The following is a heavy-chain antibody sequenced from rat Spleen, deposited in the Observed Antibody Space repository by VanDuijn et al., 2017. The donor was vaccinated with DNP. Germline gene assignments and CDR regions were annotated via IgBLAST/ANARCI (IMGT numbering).Heavy chain of an antibody. D-gene: IGHD1-11*01. CDR2: ISTGGGNP. J-gene: IGHJ2*01. CDR3: AKGPNYGGWSDYFDY. CDR1: GFTFSNYD. V-gene: IGHV5S23*01. Sequence: EVQLVESGGGLVQPGRSLKLSCAASGFTFSNYDMAWVRQAPTQGLEWVASISTGGGNPYYRDSVKGRFTISRDNAKSNLYLQMSKLGSEDTAIYYCAKGPNYGGWSDYFDYWGQGVMVTVSS.